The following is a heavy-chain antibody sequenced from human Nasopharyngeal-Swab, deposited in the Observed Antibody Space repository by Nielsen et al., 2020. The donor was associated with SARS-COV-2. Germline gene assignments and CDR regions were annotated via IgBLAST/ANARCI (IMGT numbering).Heavy chain of an antibody. CDR1: GFTFSNFR. V-gene: IGHV3-21*01. CDR3: ARDRTNDYYYYMDV. CDR2: ISSSSSYI. J-gene: IGHJ6*03. Sequence: GGSLRLSCAASGFTFSNFRMNWVRQAPGKGLEWVSSISSSSSYIYYADSVKGRFTISRDNAKNSLYLQMNSLRAEDTAVYYCARDRTNDYYYYMDVWGKGTTVTVSS. D-gene: IGHD1-1*01.